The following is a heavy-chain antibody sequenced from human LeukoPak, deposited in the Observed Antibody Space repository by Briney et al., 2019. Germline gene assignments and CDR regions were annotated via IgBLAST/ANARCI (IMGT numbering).Heavy chain of an antibody. CDR2: ISGSGGST. D-gene: IGHD2-21*01. J-gene: IGHJ4*02. Sequence: GGSLRLSCAASGFTFSSYAMSWVHQAPGKGLEWVSAISGSGGSTYYADSVKGRFTISRDNSKNTLYLQMNSLRADDTAVYYCAKDSGDCYTNHALFDYWGQGALVTVSS. CDR1: GFTFSSYA. CDR3: AKDSGDCYTNHALFDY. V-gene: IGHV3-23*01.